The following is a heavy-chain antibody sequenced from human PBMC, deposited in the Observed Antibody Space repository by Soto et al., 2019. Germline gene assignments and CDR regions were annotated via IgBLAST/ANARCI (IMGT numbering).Heavy chain of an antibody. Sequence: GVSLRLSCVASGFTFSSYEMNWVTQAPGKGLEWVSAISGSGGSTYYADSVKGRFTISRDNSKNTLYLQMNSLRAEDTTVYYCAKDPTTVLSYYYYGMDVWGQGTTVT. CDR2: ISGSGGST. J-gene: IGHJ6*02. V-gene: IGHV3-23*01. CDR3: AKDPTTVLSYYYYGMDV. D-gene: IGHD4-17*01. CDR1: GFTFSSYE.